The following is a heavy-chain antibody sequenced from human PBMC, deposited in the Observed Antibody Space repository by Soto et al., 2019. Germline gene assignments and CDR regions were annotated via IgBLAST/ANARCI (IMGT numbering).Heavy chain of an antibody. V-gene: IGHV4-30-4*01. CDR1: GGSISSGDYY. CDR2: SYYRGST. J-gene: IGHJ4*02. D-gene: IGHD3-22*01. CDR3: ARADTMIVVFDY. Sequence: PSETLSLTCTLSGGSISSGDYYWSWIRHPPGKGLEWIGYSYYRGSTYYNPALKSRVTISVDTSKNQFSLKLSSAAAADTAVYYCARADTMIVVFDYWGQGTLVTGSS.